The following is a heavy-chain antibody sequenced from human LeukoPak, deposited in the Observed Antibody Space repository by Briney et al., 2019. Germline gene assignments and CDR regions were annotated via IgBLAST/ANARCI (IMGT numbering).Heavy chain of an antibody. V-gene: IGHV1-69*13. CDR2: IIPIFGTA. Sequence: SVKVSCKASGCTFSSYAISWVRQAPGQGLVCIGGIIPIFGTAIYAQKFQGRVTITADESTSTAYMELSSLRSEDTAVYYCAREAGYCSSTSCLGHAFDIWGQGTMVTVSS. CDR3: AREAGYCSSTSCLGHAFDI. CDR1: GCTFSSYA. D-gene: IGHD2-2*01. J-gene: IGHJ3*02.